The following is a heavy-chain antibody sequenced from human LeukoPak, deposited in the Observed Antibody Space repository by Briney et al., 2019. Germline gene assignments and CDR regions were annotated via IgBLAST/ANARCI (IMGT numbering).Heavy chain of an antibody. J-gene: IGHJ4*02. V-gene: IGHV3-21*01. CDR2: ISSSSSYI. Sequence: GGSLRLSCAASGFTFSSYSMNWVRQAPGKGLEWVSSISSSSSYIYYAVSVKGRFTISRDNAKNSLYLQMNSLRAEDTAVHYCAPLTPFDYWGQGTLVTVSS. CDR1: GFTFSSYS. CDR3: APLTPFDY. D-gene: IGHD3-9*01.